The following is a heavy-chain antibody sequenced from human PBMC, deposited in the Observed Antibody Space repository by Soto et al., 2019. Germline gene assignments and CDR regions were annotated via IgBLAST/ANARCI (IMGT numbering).Heavy chain of an antibody. CDR1: GGSISSYY. Sequence: SETLSLTCTVSGGSISSYYWSWIRQPPGKGLEWIGYIYYSGSTNYNPSLKSRVTISVDTSKNQFSLKLSSVTAADTAVYYCAGGYGDFTLYYFDYWGQGTLVTVSS. V-gene: IGHV4-59*01. D-gene: IGHD4-17*01. J-gene: IGHJ4*02. CDR2: IYYSGST. CDR3: AGGYGDFTLYYFDY.